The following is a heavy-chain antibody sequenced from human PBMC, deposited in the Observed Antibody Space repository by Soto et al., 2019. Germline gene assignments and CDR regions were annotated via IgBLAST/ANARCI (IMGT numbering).Heavy chain of an antibody. CDR1: RYSMNSGCYY. J-gene: IGHJ6*02. CDR3: ARRGGSSYGYYYYAMDV. V-gene: IGHV4-31*03. Sequence: LSLPCSGSRYSMNSGCYYWIFIRQHPGKGLEWIGYIYSNGDTYYNPSLKSRVTISVDTSKNQFSLNLTSVTAADTAVYYCARRGGSSYGYYYYAMDVWGQGTTVTVSS. CDR2: IYSNGDT. D-gene: IGHD6-6*01.